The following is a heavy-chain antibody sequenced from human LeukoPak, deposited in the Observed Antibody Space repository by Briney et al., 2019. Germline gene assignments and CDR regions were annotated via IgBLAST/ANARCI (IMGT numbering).Heavy chain of an antibody. CDR2: IGVAGDT. J-gene: IGHJ4*02. Sequence: GESLRLSCVASGFNFSKNDMHWVRQTTERGLEWVSAIGVAGDTYYADPVKGRFTISRENGKNSVYLQMNSLRAGDTAVYFCAKAFDYNGLRGEGGSFDCWGQGALVTVSS. D-gene: IGHD4-11*01. CDR3: AKAFDYNGLRGEGGSFDC. V-gene: IGHV3-13*01. CDR1: GFNFSKND.